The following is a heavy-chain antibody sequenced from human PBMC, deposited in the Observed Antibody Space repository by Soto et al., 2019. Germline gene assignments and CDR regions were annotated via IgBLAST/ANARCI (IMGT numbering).Heavy chain of an antibody. CDR2: ISAHNDNT. CDR1: GYTFTSYG. Sequence: QVNLVQSGAEVRKPGASVKVSCKGSGYTFTSYGIAWVRQAPGQGLEWMGWISAHNDNTNYAQKVQGRVTVTRDTPTSTAYMELRNLRFDDTAVYYCARGRYGDYWGQGALVSVPS. J-gene: IGHJ4*02. V-gene: IGHV1-18*01. CDR3: ARGRYGDY. D-gene: IGHD1-1*01.